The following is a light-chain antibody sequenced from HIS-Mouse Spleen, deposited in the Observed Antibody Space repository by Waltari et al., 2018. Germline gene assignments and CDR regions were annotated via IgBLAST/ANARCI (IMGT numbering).Light chain of an antibody. CDR3: QQYRT. CDR1: QSISSW. J-gene: IGKJ1*01. CDR2: KAS. Sequence: DIQMTQSPSTLSASVGDSVTITCRASQSISSWLAWYQQKPGKAPKLLIYKASSLESGVPSRFSGSGSGTGFTLTISSLQPDDFETYYCQQYRTFGQGTKVEIK. V-gene: IGKV1-5*03.